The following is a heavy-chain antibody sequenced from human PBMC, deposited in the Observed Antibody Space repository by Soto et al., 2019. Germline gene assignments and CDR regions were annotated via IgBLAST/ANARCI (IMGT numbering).Heavy chain of an antibody. Sequence: ASVKVSCKASGYTFTNFYIYWVRQAPGQGLEWMGIINPSGGSTTYAQKLLGRVTMTRVTSTSTVYMELSSLRSEDTAVYYCARADYYGSSGYHLDYWGQGTLVTVSS. CDR1: GYTFTNFY. CDR2: INPSGGST. J-gene: IGHJ4*02. CDR3: ARADYYGSSGYHLDY. D-gene: IGHD3-22*01. V-gene: IGHV1-46*04.